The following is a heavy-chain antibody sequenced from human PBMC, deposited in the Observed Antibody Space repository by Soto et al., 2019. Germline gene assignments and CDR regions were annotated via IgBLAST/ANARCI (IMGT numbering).Heavy chain of an antibody. Sequence: QVQLVESGGGVVQPGRSLRLSCAASGFTFSSYGMHWVRQAPGKGLEWVAVISYDGSNKYYADSVKGRFTISRDNSKNTLYLQRNSLRAEDTAVYYCAKDTEGEWSGMDVWGQGTTVTVSS. CDR3: AKDTEGEWSGMDV. D-gene: IGHD3-3*01. J-gene: IGHJ6*02. CDR2: ISYDGSNK. V-gene: IGHV3-30*18. CDR1: GFTFSSYG.